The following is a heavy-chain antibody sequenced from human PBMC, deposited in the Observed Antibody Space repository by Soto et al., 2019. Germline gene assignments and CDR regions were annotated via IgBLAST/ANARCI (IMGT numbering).Heavy chain of an antibody. J-gene: IGHJ3*01. CDR2: INPSSSHI. V-gene: IGHV3-21*01. CDR1: GFTFSTYH. CDR3: ARGYCGGGGCYLRRDAIDV. D-gene: IGHD2-15*01. Sequence: ESGGGLVMPGGSLRLSCAASGFTFSTYHMNWVRQAPGKGLEWVSSINPSSSHIYYADSVRGRFTISRDNSKSSMDLQMNSLRTEDAAVYYCARGYCGGGGCYLRRDAIDVWGQGTMVTVSS.